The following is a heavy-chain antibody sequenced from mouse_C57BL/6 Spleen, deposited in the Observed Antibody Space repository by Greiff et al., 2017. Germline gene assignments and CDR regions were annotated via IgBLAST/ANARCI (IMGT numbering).Heavy chain of an antibody. CDR1: GYTFTSYW. D-gene: IGHD1-1*01. CDR3: ARSYYGSSYVYAMDY. CDR2: INPSNGGT. Sequence: QVQLQQSGTELVKPGASVKLSCKASGYTFTSYWMHWVKQRPGQGLEWIGNINPSNGGTNYNEKFKSKATLTVDKSSSTAYMKLSSLTSEDSAVYYCARSYYGSSYVYAMDYWGQGTSVTVSS. J-gene: IGHJ4*01. V-gene: IGHV1-53*01.